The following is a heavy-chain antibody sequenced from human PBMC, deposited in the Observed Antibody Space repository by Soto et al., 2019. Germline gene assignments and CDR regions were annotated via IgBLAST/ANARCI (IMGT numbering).Heavy chain of an antibody. V-gene: IGHV4-59*01. CDR2: IYYSGST. CDR1: GGSISSYY. D-gene: IGHD4-17*01. Sequence: SETLSLTCTVSGGSISSYYWSWIRQPPGKGLEWIGYIYYSGSTNHNPSLKSRVTISVDTSKNQFSLKLSSVTAADTAVYYCASGITTVTNDHWFDPWGQGTLVTVSS. J-gene: IGHJ5*02. CDR3: ASGITTVTNDHWFDP.